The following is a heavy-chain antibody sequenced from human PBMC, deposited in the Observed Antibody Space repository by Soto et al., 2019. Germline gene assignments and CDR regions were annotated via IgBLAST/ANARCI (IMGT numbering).Heavy chain of an antibody. D-gene: IGHD3-16*01. CDR2: IYSGGST. CDR3: ARSMIMITFGGVNAFDI. Sequence: EVQLVESGGGLVQPGGSLRLSCAASGFTVSSNYMSWVRQAPGKGLEWVSVIYSGGSTYYADSVKGRFTISRHNSKNTLYLQMNSLRAEDTAVYYCARSMIMITFGGVNAFDIWGQGTMVTVSS. J-gene: IGHJ3*02. V-gene: IGHV3-53*04. CDR1: GFTVSSNY.